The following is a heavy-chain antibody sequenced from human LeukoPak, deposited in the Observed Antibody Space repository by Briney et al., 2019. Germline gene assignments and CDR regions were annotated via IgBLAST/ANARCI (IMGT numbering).Heavy chain of an antibody. J-gene: IGHJ4*02. CDR2: ISRNGDST. D-gene: IGHD5-24*01. V-gene: IGHV3-64*01. CDR3: ARDSGGDAYNDYFDS. Sequence: GGSLRLSCAASGFSFNTYAMHWVRQAPGKGLEYVSDISRNGDSTYYANSVKGRFTISRDNSKKTLFLQMGSLRAEDMAVYYCARDSGGDAYNDYFDSWGQGTLVTVSS. CDR1: GFSFNTYA.